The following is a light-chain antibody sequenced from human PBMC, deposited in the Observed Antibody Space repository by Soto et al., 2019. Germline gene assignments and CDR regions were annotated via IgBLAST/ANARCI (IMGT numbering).Light chain of an antibody. CDR1: QSISTY. Sequence: DIQMTPSPSTLSASVVDRVTITCRASQSISTYLNWYQQKPGKAPKLLIYAASSLQSGVPSRFGGSGSGTDYTLTISSLQPEDFATYYCQQSYSTTWTCGQGNKGDIK. CDR3: QQSYSTTWT. J-gene: IGKJ1*01. CDR2: AAS. V-gene: IGKV1-39*01.